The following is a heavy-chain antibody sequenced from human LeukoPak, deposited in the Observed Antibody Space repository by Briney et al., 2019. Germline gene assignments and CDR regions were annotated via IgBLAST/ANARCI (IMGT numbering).Heavy chain of an antibody. Sequence: ASVKVSCKVSGYTLTELSMHWVRQAPGKGLEWMGGFDPEDGETIYAQKFQGRVTMTEDTSTDTAYMELSSLRSEDTAVYYCATVGAGGIAALTAFDYWGQGTLVTVSS. V-gene: IGHV1-24*01. CDR1: GYTLTELS. CDR2: FDPEDGET. CDR3: ATVGAGGIAALTAFDY. J-gene: IGHJ4*02. D-gene: IGHD6-6*01.